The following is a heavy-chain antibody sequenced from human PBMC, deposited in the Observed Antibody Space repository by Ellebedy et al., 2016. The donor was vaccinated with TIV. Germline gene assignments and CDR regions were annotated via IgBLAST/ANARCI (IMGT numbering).Heavy chain of an antibody. D-gene: IGHD5-18*01. J-gene: IGHJ6*02. CDR1: GYTFTSYD. CDR3: AREGLVYSYGNEYYYYDMDV. CDR2: MNPNSGNT. V-gene: IGHV1-8*01. Sequence: ASVKVSXXASGYTFTSYDINWVRQATGQGLEWMGWMNPNSGNTGYAQKFQGRVTMTRNTSISTAYMELSSLRSEDTAVYYCAREGLVYSYGNEYYYYDMDVWGQGTTVTVSS.